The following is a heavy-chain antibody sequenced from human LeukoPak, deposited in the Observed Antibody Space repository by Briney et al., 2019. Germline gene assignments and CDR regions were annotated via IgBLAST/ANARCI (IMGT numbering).Heavy chain of an antibody. V-gene: IGHV1-69*13. Sequence: SVKVSYKASGDTFSSYAISWLRQAPGQGLEWMGGIIPILGTTNYAQKFQGRVTITADETTSTLYMELRSLRSEDTAIYYCARDDYYDSSAYRENPFDVWGQGTMVTVSS. CDR3: ARDDYYDSSAYRENPFDV. J-gene: IGHJ3*01. CDR1: GDTFSSYA. D-gene: IGHD3-22*01. CDR2: IIPILGTT.